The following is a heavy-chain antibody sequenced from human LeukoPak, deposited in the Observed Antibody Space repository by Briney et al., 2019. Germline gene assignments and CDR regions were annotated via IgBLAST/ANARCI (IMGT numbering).Heavy chain of an antibody. CDR1: GFTVSGNY. Sequence: GGSLRLSCAVSGFTVSGNYMIWVRQAPGKGLEWVSVIYSGGNTAYADSVKGRFSISRDNSKNTVYLQMNNLRVEDTAVYFCARGNWNYPFDYWGQGTLVTVSS. CDR2: IYSGGNT. D-gene: IGHD1-7*01. J-gene: IGHJ4*02. V-gene: IGHV3-66*01. CDR3: ARGNWNYPFDY.